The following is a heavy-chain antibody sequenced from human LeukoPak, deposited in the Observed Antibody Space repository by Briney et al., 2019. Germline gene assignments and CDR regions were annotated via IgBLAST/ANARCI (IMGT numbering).Heavy chain of an antibody. Sequence: PSETLSLTCAVYGGSFSGYYWSWIRQPPGKGLEWIGEINHSGSTNYNPSLKSRVTISVDTSKNQFSLKLSSVTAADTAVYYCARRSVLLRFGELNDAFDIWGQGTMVTVSS. D-gene: IGHD3-10*01. V-gene: IGHV4-34*01. CDR3: ARRSVLLRFGELNDAFDI. J-gene: IGHJ3*02. CDR1: GGSFSGYY. CDR2: INHSGST.